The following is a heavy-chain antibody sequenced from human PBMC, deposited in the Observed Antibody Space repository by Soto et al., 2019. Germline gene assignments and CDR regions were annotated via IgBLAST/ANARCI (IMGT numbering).Heavy chain of an antibody. D-gene: IGHD2-8*02. CDR3: ARDYWANEKRFES. V-gene: IGHV4-61*01. CDR2: VYYSGTT. CDR1: GGSVNSGSYY. Sequence: PSETLSLTCTVSGGSVNSGSYYWTWIRQSPGRGLDWIGYVYYSGTTNYNPSLKSRATISVDTTNNQFSPRLGPMTPADTALYYCARDYWANEKRFESWGQGTLVTVSS. J-gene: IGHJ4*02.